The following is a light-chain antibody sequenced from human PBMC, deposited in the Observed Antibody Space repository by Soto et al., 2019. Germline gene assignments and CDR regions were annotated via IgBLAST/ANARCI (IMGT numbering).Light chain of an antibody. J-gene: IGLJ2*01. CDR1: NSDVGGYSF. Sequence: QSVLTQPASVSGSPGQSITISCTGTNSDVGGYSFVSWYQHHPGKAPKLMLYEVSNRPSGVSNRFSASKSGNTASLTISGLPAEDEADYYCSSYTSGSTLVFGGRTKLTVL. CDR2: EVS. V-gene: IGLV2-14*01. CDR3: SSYTSGSTLV.